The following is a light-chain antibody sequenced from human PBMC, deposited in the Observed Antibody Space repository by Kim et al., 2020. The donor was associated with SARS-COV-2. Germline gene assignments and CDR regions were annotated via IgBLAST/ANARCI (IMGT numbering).Light chain of an antibody. CDR3: QQYGRSPAT. J-gene: IGKJ1*01. V-gene: IGKV3-20*01. CDR2: GAS. CDR1: QSVGSNF. Sequence: SPGERATLSCRASQSVGSNFLAWYQQKPGQAPRLLIYGASSRATGISDRFSGSGSGTDFTLTISRLEPEDFAVYYCQQYGRSPATFGQGTKVDIK.